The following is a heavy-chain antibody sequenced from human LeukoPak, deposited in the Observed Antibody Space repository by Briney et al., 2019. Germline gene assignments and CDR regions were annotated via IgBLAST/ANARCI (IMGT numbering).Heavy chain of an antibody. D-gene: IGHD2-2*02. Sequence: SQTLSLTCTVSGGSISSVGYYWSWIRQHPGKGLEWIGYIYYSGSTYYNPSLKSRVTISVDTSKNQFCLKLSSVTAADTAVYYCARASGWVQLLYTAKNWFDPWGQGTLVTVSS. J-gene: IGHJ5*02. V-gene: IGHV4-31*02. CDR3: ARASGWVQLLYTAKNWFDP. CDR1: GGSISSVGYY. CDR2: IYYSGST.